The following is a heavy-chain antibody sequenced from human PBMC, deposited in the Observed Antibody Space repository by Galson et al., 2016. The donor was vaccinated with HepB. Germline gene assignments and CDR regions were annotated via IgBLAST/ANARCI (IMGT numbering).Heavy chain of an antibody. Sequence: SLRLSCAASGFTFGKFGMHWVRQAPGKGLEWVAVIWHDGSKTYHKDPVRGRFTISRDNSKNTLYLEMNGLRAEDTAVYYCARGAFAWSGYFQTAPLDSWGQGTLVTVSS. J-gene: IGHJ4*02. CDR1: GFTFGKFG. V-gene: IGHV3-33*01. CDR2: IWHDGSKT. CDR3: ARGAFAWSGYFQTAPLDS. D-gene: IGHD3-3*01.